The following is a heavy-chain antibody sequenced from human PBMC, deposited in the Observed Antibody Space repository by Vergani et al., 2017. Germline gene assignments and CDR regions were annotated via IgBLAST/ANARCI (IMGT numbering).Heavy chain of an antibody. V-gene: IGHV3-9*01. CDR1: GFTFDDYA. CDR2: ISWNSGSI. Sequence: EVQLVESGGGLVQPGRSLRLSCAASGFTFDDYAMHWVRQAPGKGLEWVSGISWNSGSIGYADSVKGRFTISRDNAKNSLYLQMNSLRAEDTAVYYCANSVEWLLHYWGQGTLVTVSS. CDR3: ANSVEWLLHY. D-gene: IGHD3-3*01. J-gene: IGHJ4*02.